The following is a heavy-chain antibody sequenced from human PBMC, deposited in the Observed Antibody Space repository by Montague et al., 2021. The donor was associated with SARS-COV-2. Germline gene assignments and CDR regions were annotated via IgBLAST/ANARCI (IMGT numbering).Heavy chain of an antibody. Sequence: TLSLTCTVSGGSISSGSCYWSWIRQPAGKGLERIGRIYTSGSTNYNPSLKSRVTISVDTSKNQFSLKLSSVTAAYTAGYYCARDRVDRYSGSRTAYGMDVWGQGTTVTVSS. J-gene: IGHJ6*02. CDR2: IYTSGST. CDR3: ARDRVDRYSGSRTAYGMDV. V-gene: IGHV4-61*02. D-gene: IGHD1-26*01. CDR1: GGSISSGSCY.